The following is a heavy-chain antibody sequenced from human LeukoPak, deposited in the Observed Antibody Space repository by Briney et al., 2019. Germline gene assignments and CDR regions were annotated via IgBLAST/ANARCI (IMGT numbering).Heavy chain of an antibody. V-gene: IGHV3-48*03. J-gene: IGHJ4*02. CDR2: ISSSGSTT. D-gene: IGHD3-10*01. CDR1: GFTFSSHE. Sequence: PGGSLRLSCAASGFTFSSHEMNWVRQAPGKGLEWVSYISSSGSTTYYADSVKGRFTISRDNAKNSLYLQVNTLRADDTAVYYCAESAPYGYFDYWGQGTLVTVSS. CDR3: AESAPYGYFDY.